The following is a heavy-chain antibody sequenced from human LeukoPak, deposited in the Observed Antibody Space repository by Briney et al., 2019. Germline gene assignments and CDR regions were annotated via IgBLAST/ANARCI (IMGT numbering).Heavy chain of an antibody. CDR1: GYSFTSYW. V-gene: IGHV5-51*01. CDR2: LSPGDSDT. Sequence: GESLKISCNGSGYSFTSYWIGWVRQMPGKGLEWIGILSPGDSDTRYSPSFQGQVAISSHKSITSAYLHWSCMTASDTTLYYCSSRKALRYGNYVSGGFDPWGQGTLVTVSS. D-gene: IGHD4-11*01. J-gene: IGHJ5*02. CDR3: SSRKALRYGNYVSGGFDP.